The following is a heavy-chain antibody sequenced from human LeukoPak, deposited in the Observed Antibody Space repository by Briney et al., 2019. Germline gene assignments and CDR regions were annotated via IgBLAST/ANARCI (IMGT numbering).Heavy chain of an antibody. V-gene: IGHV4-34*01. D-gene: IGHD4-17*01. Sequence: SETLSLTCAAYGGSISGYYWSWIRQPPGKGLEWIGEINHSGSTNYNPSLKSRVTISVDTSKNQFSLKLSSVTAADTAVYYCAYGDYLNYWGQGTLVTVSS. CDR2: INHSGST. J-gene: IGHJ4*02. CDR3: AYGDYLNY. CDR1: GGSISGYY.